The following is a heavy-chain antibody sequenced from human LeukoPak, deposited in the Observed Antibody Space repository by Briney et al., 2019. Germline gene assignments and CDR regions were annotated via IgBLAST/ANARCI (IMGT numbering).Heavy chain of an antibody. Sequence: ESGPTLVNPTQTLTLTCTFSGFSLSTSGVGVGWIRQPPGKALEWLALIYWDDYKRYSPSLKSRLTITKDTSKNQVVLTMTNMDPVDTATYYCAHRLGIAAAGSFDYWGQGTLVTVSS. D-gene: IGHD6-13*01. CDR1: GFSLSTSGVG. V-gene: IGHV2-5*02. CDR2: IYWDDYK. J-gene: IGHJ4*02. CDR3: AHRLGIAAAGSFDY.